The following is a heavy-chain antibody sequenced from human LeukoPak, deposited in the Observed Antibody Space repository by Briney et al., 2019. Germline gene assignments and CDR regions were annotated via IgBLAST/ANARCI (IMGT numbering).Heavy chain of an antibody. D-gene: IGHD6-13*01. Sequence: PSETLSLTCTVSGGSISSYYWSWIRQPPGKGLEWIGYIYYSGSTNYNPSLKSRVIISVDTSKNQFSLKLSSVTAADTAVYYCARDRSSSRNYYYYYMDVWGKGTTVTVSS. CDR1: GGSISSYY. J-gene: IGHJ6*03. CDR3: ARDRSSSRNYYYYYMDV. V-gene: IGHV4-59*01. CDR2: IYYSGST.